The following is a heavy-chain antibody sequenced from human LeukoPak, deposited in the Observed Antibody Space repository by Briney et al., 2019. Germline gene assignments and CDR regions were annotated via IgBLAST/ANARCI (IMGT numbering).Heavy chain of an antibody. V-gene: IGHV5-51*01. CDR3: ARQFSSGWYYFDY. Sequence: GESLQISSQGSGYSFTSYWIGWVRQMPGKGLAWMGIIYPGDSDTRYSPSFQGQVTISADKSISTAYLQWSSLKASDTAMYYCARQFSSGWYYFDYWGQGTLVTVSS. D-gene: IGHD6-19*01. CDR1: GYSFTSYW. J-gene: IGHJ4*02. CDR2: IYPGDSDT.